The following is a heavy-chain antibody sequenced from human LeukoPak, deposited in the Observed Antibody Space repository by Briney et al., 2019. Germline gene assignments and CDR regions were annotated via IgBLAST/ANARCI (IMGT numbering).Heavy chain of an antibody. J-gene: IGHJ4*02. D-gene: IGHD5-12*01. CDR1: GFTFDDYG. CDR3: ARDREVATIRAFDY. CDR2: INWNGGST. Sequence: GGSLRLSCAASGFTFDDYGMSWLRQAPGKGLEWVSGINWNGGSTGYADSVKGRFTISRDNAKNSLYLQMNSLRAEDTALYYCARDREVATIRAFDYWGQGTLVTVSS. V-gene: IGHV3-20*04.